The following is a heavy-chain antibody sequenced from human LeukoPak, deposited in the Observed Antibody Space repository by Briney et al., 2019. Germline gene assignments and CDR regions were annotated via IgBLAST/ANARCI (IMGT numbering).Heavy chain of an antibody. Sequence: SETLSLTCSVSGGSISRSSYYWGWIRQPPGKGLEWIGSLYNIESTYYNPSLQSRVTISVDTSKNQFSLKLSSVTAADTAVYYCARHPTLTPGGNFDYWGQGALVTVSS. V-gene: IGHV4-39*01. D-gene: IGHD3-16*01. CDR2: LYNIEST. CDR1: GGSISRSSYY. J-gene: IGHJ4*02. CDR3: ARHPTLTPGGNFDY.